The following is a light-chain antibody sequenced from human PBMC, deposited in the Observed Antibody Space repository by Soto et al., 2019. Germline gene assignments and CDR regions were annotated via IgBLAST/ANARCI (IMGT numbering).Light chain of an antibody. Sequence: ALTQPASVSGSPGQSITISCTGTSSDVGGYNYVSWYQQHPGKAPKLMIYDVSNRPSGVSNRFSGSKSGNTASLTISGLQAEDEADYYCSSYTSSSTLRVFGSGTKVTVL. CDR1: SSDVGGYNY. CDR2: DVS. CDR3: SSYTSSSTLRV. V-gene: IGLV2-14*01. J-gene: IGLJ1*01.